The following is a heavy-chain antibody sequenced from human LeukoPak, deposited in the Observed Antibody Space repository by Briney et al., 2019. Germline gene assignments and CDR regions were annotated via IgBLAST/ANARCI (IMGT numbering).Heavy chain of an antibody. CDR2: ISYDGNNK. J-gene: IGHJ3*02. CDR1: GFTFSHHA. V-gene: IGHV3-30*18. D-gene: IGHD3-22*01. Sequence: QAGGSLRLSCAASGFTFSHHAMHWVRRSPGKGLEWAAVISYDGNNKYYANSVKGRFTISRDNPKNTLYLQMNSLRPDDTAVYYCAKLGIGEHGISGYFYETQSSGVDIWGQGTMVIVSS. CDR3: AKLGIGEHGISGYFYETQSSGVDI.